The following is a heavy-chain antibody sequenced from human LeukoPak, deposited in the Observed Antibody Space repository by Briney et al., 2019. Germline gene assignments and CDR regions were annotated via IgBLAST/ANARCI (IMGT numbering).Heavy chain of an antibody. V-gene: IGHV4-61*01. Sequence: SETLSLTCTVSGGSISSSSYYWGWIRQPPGKGLEWIGYIYYSGSTNYNPSLKSRVTISVDTPKNQFSLKLSSVTAADTAVYYCARDTTYCSGGSCYSDAFDIWGQGTMVTVSS. J-gene: IGHJ3*02. CDR1: GGSISSSSYY. CDR2: IYYSGST. CDR3: ARDTTYCSGGSCYSDAFDI. D-gene: IGHD2-15*01.